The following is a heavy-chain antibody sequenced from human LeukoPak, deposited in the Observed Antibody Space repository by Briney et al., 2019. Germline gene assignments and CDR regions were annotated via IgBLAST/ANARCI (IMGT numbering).Heavy chain of an antibody. J-gene: IGHJ4*02. CDR3: ARDHSEGTYYFDY. V-gene: IGHV3-30*02. D-gene: IGHD1-26*01. CDR1: GFTFSSYG. CDR2: IRYDGSNK. Sequence: PVGSLRLSCAASGFTFSSYGMHWVRQAPGKGLEWVAFIRYDGSNKYYADSVKGRFTISRDNSKNTLYLQMNSLRAEDTAVYYCARDHSEGTYYFDYWGQGTLVTVSS.